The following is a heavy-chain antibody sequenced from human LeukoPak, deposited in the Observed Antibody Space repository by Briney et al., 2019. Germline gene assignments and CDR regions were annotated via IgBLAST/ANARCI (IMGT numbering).Heavy chain of an antibody. CDR3: ARASYGDFWYFDY. D-gene: IGHD4-17*01. V-gene: IGHV3-21*01. Sequence: PGGSLRLSCAASGFTFRTYSINWVRQAPGKGLEWVSSISGSSSYFYYADSVKGRFTIYRDNAKNSLYLQMNSLRAEDAALYYCARASYGDFWYFDYWGQGTLVTVSS. CDR2: ISGSSSYF. J-gene: IGHJ4*02. CDR1: GFTFRTYS.